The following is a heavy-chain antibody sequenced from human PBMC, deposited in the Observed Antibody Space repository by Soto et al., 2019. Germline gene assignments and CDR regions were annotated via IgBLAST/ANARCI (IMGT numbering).Heavy chain of an antibody. CDR2: IIPIFGTA. J-gene: IGHJ6*02. D-gene: IGHD2-2*01. Sequence: QVPLVQSGAEVKKPGSSVKVSCKASGGTFSSYAISWVRQAPGQGLEWMGGIIPIFGTANYAQKFQGRVTITADESTSTAYMELSSLRSEDTAVYYCARGYCSSTSCPNYYGMDVWGQGTTVTVSS. V-gene: IGHV1-69*01. CDR3: ARGYCSSTSCPNYYGMDV. CDR1: GGTFSSYA.